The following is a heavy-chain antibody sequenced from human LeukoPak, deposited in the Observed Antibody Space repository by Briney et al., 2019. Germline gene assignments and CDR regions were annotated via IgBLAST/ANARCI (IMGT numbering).Heavy chain of an antibody. CDR3: ARDYSNYGGGFDY. J-gene: IGHJ4*02. CDR1: GFTFSSYS. D-gene: IGHD4-11*01. CDR2: ISSSTSTI. V-gene: IGHV3-48*01. Sequence: GGSLRLSCAASGFTFSSYSMDWVRQAPGKGLEWVSYISSSTSTIYYADSVKGRFTISRDSAKNSLYLQMNSLRAEDTAVYYCARDYSNYGGGFDYWGQGILVTVSS.